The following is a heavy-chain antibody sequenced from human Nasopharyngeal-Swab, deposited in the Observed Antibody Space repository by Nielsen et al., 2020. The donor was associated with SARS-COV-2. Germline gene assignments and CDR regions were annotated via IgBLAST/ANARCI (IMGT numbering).Heavy chain of an antibody. CDR1: GYTFTSYY. D-gene: IGHD3-22*01. Sequence: ASVKVSCKASGYTFTSYYMHWVRQAPGQGLEWMGIINPSDGSTSYAQKFQGRVTMTRDTSTSTVYMELSSLRSEDTAVYYCARDVDSSGYYAWFDPRGQGTLVTVSS. CDR3: ARDVDSSGYYAWFDP. V-gene: IGHV1-46*01. J-gene: IGHJ5*02. CDR2: INPSDGST.